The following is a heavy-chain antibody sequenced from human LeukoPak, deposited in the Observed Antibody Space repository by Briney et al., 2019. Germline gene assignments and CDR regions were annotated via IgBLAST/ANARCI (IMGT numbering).Heavy chain of an antibody. CDR1: GFTFSSYA. V-gene: IGHV3-30*04. Sequence: GRSLRLSCAASGFTFSSYAMHWVRQAPGKGLEWVAVISYDGSNKYYADSVKGRFTISRDNSKNTLYLQMNSLRAEDTAVYYCARALFFGGDFDYWGQETLVTVSS. CDR3: ARALFFGGDFDY. CDR2: ISYDGSNK. D-gene: IGHD4-23*01. J-gene: IGHJ4*02.